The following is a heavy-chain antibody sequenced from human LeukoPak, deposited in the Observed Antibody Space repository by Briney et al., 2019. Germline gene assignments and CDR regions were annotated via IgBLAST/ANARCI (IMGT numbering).Heavy chain of an antibody. CDR2: IWYDGSNK. J-gene: IGHJ4*02. D-gene: IGHD1-26*01. Sequence: PGGSLRLSCAASGFTFSSYGMHWVRQAPGKGLEWVAVIWYDGSNKYYADSVKGRFTISRDNSKNTLYLQMNSLRAEDTAVYYCAKDVGCCGGSYYGVHYWGQGTLVTVSS. V-gene: IGHV3-33*06. CDR1: GFTFSSYG. CDR3: AKDVGCCGGSYYGVHY.